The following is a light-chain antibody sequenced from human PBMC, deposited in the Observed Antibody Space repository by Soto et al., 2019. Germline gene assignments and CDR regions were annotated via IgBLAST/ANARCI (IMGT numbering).Light chain of an antibody. J-gene: IGLJ1*01. Sequence: QSVLTQPPSVSAAPGQKVSISCSGSTXNIGKNFVSWYQQLPGTAPKLLIYDNNKRPLEIPDRFSGSKSGTSGTLDITGLQTGDEADYYCGSWDTSLSAGVFGTGTKVTVL. CDR1: TXNIGKNF. V-gene: IGLV1-51*01. CDR2: DNN. CDR3: GSWDTSLSAGV.